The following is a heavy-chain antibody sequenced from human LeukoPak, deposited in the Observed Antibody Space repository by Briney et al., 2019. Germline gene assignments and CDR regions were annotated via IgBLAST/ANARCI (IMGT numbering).Heavy chain of an antibody. CDR3: ARGGGSGAFDI. Sequence: SQTLSLTCTVSGGSISSGGYYWSWIRQHPGKGLEWIGYIYYSGSTYYNPSLKSRVTISVDTSKNQFSLKLSSVTVAETAVYYCARGGGSGAFDIWGEGTMVTVSS. J-gene: IGHJ3*02. V-gene: IGHV4-31*03. CDR1: GGSISSGGYY. D-gene: IGHD3-10*01. CDR2: IYYSGST.